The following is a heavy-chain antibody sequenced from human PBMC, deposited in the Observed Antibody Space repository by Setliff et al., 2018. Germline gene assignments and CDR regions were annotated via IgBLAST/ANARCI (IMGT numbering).Heavy chain of an antibody. D-gene: IGHD3-10*01. CDR2: IYVTEST. CDR1: GDSISNYY. Sequence: SETSLTCTVSGDSISNYYWNWIRQPAGKGLEWIGRIYVTESTKYNPSLKSRVTLSIDTSKNQFSLKLSSVTAADAALYYCAASRAYTGAVEEWFLPKTFDFWGQGSPVTVSS. CDR3: AASRAYTGAVEEWFLPKTFDF. J-gene: IGHJ4*02. V-gene: IGHV4-4*07.